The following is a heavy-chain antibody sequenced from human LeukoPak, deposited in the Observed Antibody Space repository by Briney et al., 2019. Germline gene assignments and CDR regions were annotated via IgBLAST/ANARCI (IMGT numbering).Heavy chain of an antibody. CDR2: IYDSAST. CDR1: GGSISSGDYY. J-gene: IGHJ4*02. V-gene: IGHV4-30-4*01. Sequence: SQTLSLTCTVSGGSISSGDYYWSWIRQPPGKGLELIGSIYDSASTYYNPSLKSRVTISVDTTKNQFSLKLSSVTAADTAVYYCARVTYYYDSSGYYYFDYWGQGTLVTVSS. D-gene: IGHD3-22*01. CDR3: ARVTYYYDSSGYYYFDY.